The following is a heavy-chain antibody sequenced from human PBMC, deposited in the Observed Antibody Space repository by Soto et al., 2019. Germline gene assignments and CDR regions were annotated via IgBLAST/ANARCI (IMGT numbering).Heavy chain of an antibody. CDR3: ARGGELELSAFDI. J-gene: IGHJ3*02. CDR2: IYHSGST. CDR1: LDSIVSGVDS. Sequence: LALSRSVSLDSIVSGVDSGSWIRQPPGKGLEWIGYIYHSGSTYYNPSLKSRVTISVDRSKNQFSLKLSSVTAADTAVYYCARGGELELSAFDIWGQGTMVTVSS. D-gene: IGHD1-7*01. V-gene: IGHV4-30-2*01.